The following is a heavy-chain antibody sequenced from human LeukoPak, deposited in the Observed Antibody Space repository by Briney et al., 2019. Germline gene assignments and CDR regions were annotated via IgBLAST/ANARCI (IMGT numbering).Heavy chain of an antibody. V-gene: IGHV1-8*01. Sequence: ASVKVSCKASGYTFTSYDINWVRQATGQGLEWMGWMNPNSGNTGYAQKFQGRVTMTRNTSISTAYMELSSLRSEDTAVYYCARVGGITYTSSLRWPEFDYWAREPWSPSPQ. CDR3: ARVGGITYTSSLRWPEFDY. CDR2: MNPNSGNT. D-gene: IGHD4-23*01. CDR1: GYTFTSYD. J-gene: IGHJ4*02.